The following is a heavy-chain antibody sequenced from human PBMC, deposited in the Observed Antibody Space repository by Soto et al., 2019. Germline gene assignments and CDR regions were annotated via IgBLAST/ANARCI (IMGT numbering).Heavy chain of an antibody. Sequence: QLVESVGGLVNPGGSLRLSCVASGFKISDFTMNWVRQSPGKGLEWLALTSSAGSDVYYADSVRGRFTISRDNARNSVSLHMNSLKDDDTAVYYCARDIRSLTWPRRRGNWFAPWGQGTLVIVSS. D-gene: IGHD3-9*01. CDR2: TSSAGSDV. J-gene: IGHJ5*02. V-gene: IGHV3-21*02. CDR1: GFKISDFT. CDR3: ARDIRSLTWPRRRGNWFAP.